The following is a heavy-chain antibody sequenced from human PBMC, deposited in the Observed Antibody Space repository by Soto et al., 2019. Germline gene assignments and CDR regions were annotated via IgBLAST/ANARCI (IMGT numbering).Heavy chain of an antibody. CDR1: GFSFRSFG. CDR2: ISHEGSYK. D-gene: IGHD4-17*01. J-gene: IGHJ6*02. V-gene: IGHV3-30*18. Sequence: QVQLVESGGGVVQPGGSLRLSCEVSGFSFRSFGMHWVRQAPGKGLEWVTVISHEGSYKHYADSVKGRFTISRDDSKNTLYLQMNSLRADEDTAVYYCAKEGGYGDRIADDYYFYGMDVWGQGTTVTVSS. CDR3: AKEGGYGDRIADDYYFYGMDV.